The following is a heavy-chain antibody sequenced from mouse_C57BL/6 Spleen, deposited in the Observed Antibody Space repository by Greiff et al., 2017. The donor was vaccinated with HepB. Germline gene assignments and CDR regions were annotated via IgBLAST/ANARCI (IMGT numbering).Heavy chain of an antibody. CDR3: GREDYEPRGFAY. D-gene: IGHD2-4*01. V-gene: IGHV1-52*01. CDR1: GYTFTSYW. CDR2: IDPSDSET. Sequence: QVQLQQPGAELVRPGSSVKLSCKASGYTFTSYWMHWVKQRPIQGLEWIGNIDPSDSETHYNQKFKDKATLTVDKSSSTAYMQLSSLTSEDSAVYYCGREDYEPRGFAYWGQGTLVTVSA. J-gene: IGHJ3*01.